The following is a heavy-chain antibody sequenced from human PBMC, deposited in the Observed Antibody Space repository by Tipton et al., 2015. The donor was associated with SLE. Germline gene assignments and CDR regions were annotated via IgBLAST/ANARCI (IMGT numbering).Heavy chain of an antibody. D-gene: IGHD5-12*01. J-gene: IGHJ3*02. CDR2: IHYSGSP. Sequence: TLSLTCTVSGDSISGHYWSWIRQSPGKGLEWIAYIHYSGSPSYNPSLESRVTILVDTSKNQFSLKLSSVTAADTAVYYCARGLQIVATGYDAFDIWGQGTMVTVSS. CDR1: GDSISGHY. CDR3: ARGLQIVATGYDAFDI. V-gene: IGHV4-59*11.